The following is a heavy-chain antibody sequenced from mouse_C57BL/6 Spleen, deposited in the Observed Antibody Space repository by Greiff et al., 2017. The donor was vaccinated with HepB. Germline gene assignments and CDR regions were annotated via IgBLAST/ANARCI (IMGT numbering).Heavy chain of an antibody. D-gene: IGHD1-1*01. CDR1: GYTFTEYT. J-gene: IGHJ1*03. CDR2: FYPGSGSI. Sequence: QVQLKQSGAELVKPGASVKLSCKASGYTFTEYTIHWVKQRSGQGLEWIGWFYPGSGSIKYNEKFKDKATLTADKSSSTVYMELSRLTSEDSAVYFCARHEDSYYGSSYRYFDVWGTGTTVTVSS. V-gene: IGHV1-62-2*01. CDR3: ARHEDSYYGSSYRYFDV.